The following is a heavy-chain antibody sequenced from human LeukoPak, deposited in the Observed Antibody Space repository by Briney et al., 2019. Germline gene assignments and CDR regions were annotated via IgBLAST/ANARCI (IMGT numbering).Heavy chain of an antibody. V-gene: IGHV3-21*01. J-gene: IGHJ3*02. CDR1: GFTFSSYS. CDR2: ISSSGSFI. D-gene: IGHD2-2*01. Sequence: GGSLRLSCAASGFTFSSYSMNWVRQAPGEGLEWVSSISSSGSFIYYADSVKGRFTISRDNARNSLFLQMNSLRAEDTAVYYCARDLRYCSSASCSENGAFDIWGHGTMVTVSS. CDR3: ARDLRYCSSASCSENGAFDI.